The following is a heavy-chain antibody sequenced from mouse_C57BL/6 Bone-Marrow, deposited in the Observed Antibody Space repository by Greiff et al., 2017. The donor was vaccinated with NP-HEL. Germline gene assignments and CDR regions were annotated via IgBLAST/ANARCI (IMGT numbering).Heavy chain of an antibody. V-gene: IGHV1-59*01. CDR2: IDPSDSYT. CDR3: ARLSTTVVAHWYFDV. CDR1: GYTFTSYW. J-gene: IGHJ1*03. D-gene: IGHD1-1*01. Sequence: QVQLQQPGAELVRPGTSVKLSCKASGYTFTSYWMHWVKQRPGQGLEWIGVIDPSDSYTNYNQKFKGKATLTVDTSSSTAYMQLSSLTSEDSAVYYGARLSTTVVAHWYFDVWGTGTTVTVSS.